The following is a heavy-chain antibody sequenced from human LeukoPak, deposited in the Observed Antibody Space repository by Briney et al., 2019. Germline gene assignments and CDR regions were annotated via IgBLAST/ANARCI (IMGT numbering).Heavy chain of an antibody. J-gene: IGHJ4*02. Sequence: GASVKVSCKASGYTFTGYYMHWVRQAPGQGLEWMGRINPNSGGTNYAQKFQGRVTMTRDTSISTAYMELSRLRSDETAVNYCARKEGDYYGSGSYYGYWGQGTLVTVSS. CDR1: GYTFTGYY. V-gene: IGHV1-2*06. CDR3: ARKEGDYYGSGSYYGY. CDR2: INPNSGGT. D-gene: IGHD3-10*01.